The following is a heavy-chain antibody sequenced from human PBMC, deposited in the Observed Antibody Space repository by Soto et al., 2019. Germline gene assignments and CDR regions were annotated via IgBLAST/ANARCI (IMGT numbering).Heavy chain of an antibody. CDR1: GYTFADYY. V-gene: IGHV1-2*02. D-gene: IGHD3-22*01. CDR3: ARDFDSSRGYYSRGVVDN. Sequence: QVQLVQSGAEVKKPGDSVKVSCKASGYTFADYYMHWVRQAPGQGLEWMGWINPHSGGTNYAQKFQGRVTMTRDTSINTAYMELSRLRSDDTAVYYSARDFDSSRGYYSRGVVDNRGQGTLVTVSS. J-gene: IGHJ4*02. CDR2: INPHSGGT.